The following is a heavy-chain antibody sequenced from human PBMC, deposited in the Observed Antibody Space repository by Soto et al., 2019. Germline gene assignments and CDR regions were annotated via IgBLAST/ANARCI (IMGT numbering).Heavy chain of an antibody. CDR1: GYTFNKYG. D-gene: IGHD6-13*01. Sequence: ASVKVSCKASGYTFNKYGFNWVRQAPGQGLEWMGRISAFNDYTNFAQKFQGRITLTTDASTNTAYMELQILRSDDTAMYYCARGRGVVIPAGTPDAFDVWGQGTMVTV. CDR2: ISAFNDYT. V-gene: IGHV1-18*01. CDR3: ARGRGVVIPAGTPDAFDV. J-gene: IGHJ3*01.